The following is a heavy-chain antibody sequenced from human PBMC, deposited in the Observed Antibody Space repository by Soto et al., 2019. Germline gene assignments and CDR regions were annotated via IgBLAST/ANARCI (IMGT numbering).Heavy chain of an antibody. V-gene: IGHV1-69*06. D-gene: IGHD3-16*01. CDR1: GANSNSYS. J-gene: IGHJ4*02. CDR3: ARDWRQMSRGGFFAY. CDR2: TVPLSGTP. Sequence: QVRLVQSGSEVKKPGSSVRLSCKVSGANSNSYSIAWVRQAPGQGLEWMGTTVPLSGTPNYAQKFLDRVTLTADKSTSTAYMELSSLRSEDTGIYYCARDWRQMSRGGFFAYWGQGSLVSVSS.